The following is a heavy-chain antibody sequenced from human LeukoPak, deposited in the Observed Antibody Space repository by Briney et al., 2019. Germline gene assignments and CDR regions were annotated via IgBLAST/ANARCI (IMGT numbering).Heavy chain of an antibody. CDR1: GYSFTGYY. CDR2: INPNSGGT. V-gene: IGHV1-2*02. CDR3: ARDLHSSSWYWVY. J-gene: IGHJ4*02. D-gene: IGHD6-13*01. Sequence: ASVKGSCKASGYSFTGYYMHWVRQAPGQGLEWMGWINPNSGGTNYAQKFQGRVTMTRDTSISTAYMELSRLRSDDTAVYCCARDLHSSSWYWVYWGQGTLVTVSP.